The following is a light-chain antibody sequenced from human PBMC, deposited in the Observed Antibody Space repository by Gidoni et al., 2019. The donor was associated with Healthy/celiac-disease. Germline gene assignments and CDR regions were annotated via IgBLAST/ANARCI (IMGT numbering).Light chain of an antibody. CDR1: SSDVGGYNY. CDR2: EVS. V-gene: IGLV2-14*01. Sequence: QSALTQPASVSGSPGHSITISCTGTSSDVGGYNYVSWYQQHPGEAPKLMIYEVSNRPSGVSNRFSGSKSGNTASLTISGLQAEDEADYYCSSYTSSSTPYVVFGGGTKLTVL. J-gene: IGLJ2*01. CDR3: SSYTSSSTPYVV.